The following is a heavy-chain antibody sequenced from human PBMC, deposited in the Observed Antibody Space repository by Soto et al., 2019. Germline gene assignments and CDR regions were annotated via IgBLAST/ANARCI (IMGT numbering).Heavy chain of an antibody. CDR3: ARHLGYCISTSCYPGYYGMDV. CDR2: IYYSGST. CDR1: GGSISSSSYY. D-gene: IGHD2-2*01. Sequence: SETLSLTCTVSGGSISSSSYYWGWIRQPPGKGLEWIGSIYYSGSTYYNPSLKSRVTISVDTSKNQFSLKLSSVTAADTAVYYCARHLGYCISTSCYPGYYGMDVWGQGTTVTVS. J-gene: IGHJ6*02. V-gene: IGHV4-39*01.